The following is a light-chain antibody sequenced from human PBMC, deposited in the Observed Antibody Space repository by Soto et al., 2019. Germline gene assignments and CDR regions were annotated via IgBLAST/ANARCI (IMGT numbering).Light chain of an antibody. CDR2: GAS. Sequence: EIVLTQSPGTLSLSPGERATLSCRASQSVSSNLAWYQQKPDQAPRLLIYGASTRATGTPARFSGSGSGTEFTLTISSLQSEDFAVYYCQQYTNWPPSTFGQGTKVDIK. V-gene: IGKV3-15*01. J-gene: IGKJ1*01. CDR3: QQYTNWPPST. CDR1: QSVSSN.